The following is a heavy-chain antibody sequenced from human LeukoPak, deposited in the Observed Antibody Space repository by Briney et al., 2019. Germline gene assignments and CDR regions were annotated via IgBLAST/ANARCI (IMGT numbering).Heavy chain of an antibody. CDR3: AKAGHPLVYCSSATCYMGS. Sequence: GGSLRLSCAASGFTFSSYAMSWVRQAPGKGLEWVSAIRGSGGSTYYADSVKGRFTISRDNSKSTLYLQMNSLRAEDSAVYYCAKAGHPLVYCSSATCYMGSWGQGTLVTVSS. J-gene: IGHJ5*02. V-gene: IGHV3-23*01. D-gene: IGHD2-2*02. CDR1: GFTFSSYA. CDR2: IRGSGGST.